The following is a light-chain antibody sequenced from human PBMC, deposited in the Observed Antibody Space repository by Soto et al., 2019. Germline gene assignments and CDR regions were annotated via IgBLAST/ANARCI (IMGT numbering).Light chain of an antibody. CDR3: MQGLQSTIT. CDR1: QSLLHRNGKNY. J-gene: IGKJ5*01. CDR2: LGS. V-gene: IGKV2-28*01. Sequence: DIVMTQSPFSLAVTPGESASISCRSSQSLLHRNGKNYLDWYLQKPGQSPQLXIYLGSSRASGVPDRVSGSGSGTDFTLKIGRVEAEDVGIYYCMQGLQSTITFGQGTRLEIK.